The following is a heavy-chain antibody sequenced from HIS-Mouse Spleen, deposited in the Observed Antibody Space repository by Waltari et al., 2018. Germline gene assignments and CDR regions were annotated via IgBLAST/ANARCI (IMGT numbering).Heavy chain of an antibody. Sequence: QVQLVESGGGVVQPGRSLRLSCAASGFTFSSYAMHWVRQAPGKGLEWVAVISYDGSNKYYADSVKGRFTISRDNSKNTLYLQMNSLRAEDTAVYYCARRRSYFDYWGQGTLVTV. CDR2: ISYDGSNK. CDR3: ARRRSYFDY. V-gene: IGHV3-30-3*01. J-gene: IGHJ4*02. CDR1: GFTFSSYA.